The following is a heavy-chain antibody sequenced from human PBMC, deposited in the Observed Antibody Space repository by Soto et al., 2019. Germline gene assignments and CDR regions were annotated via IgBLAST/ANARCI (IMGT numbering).Heavy chain of an antibody. V-gene: IGHV4-30-4*01. Sequence: QVQLQESGPGLVKPSQTLSLTCTVSGGSISSCDYYWSWIRQPPGKGLEWIGYIYYSGSTYYNPSPKSRATITVDTSKNQSSRKLSSGTAADTAVYYCAREKGYRDAFDIWGQGTMVTVSS. CDR2: IYYSGST. CDR3: AREKGYRDAFDI. J-gene: IGHJ3*02. CDR1: GGSISSCDYY. D-gene: IGHD5-18*01.